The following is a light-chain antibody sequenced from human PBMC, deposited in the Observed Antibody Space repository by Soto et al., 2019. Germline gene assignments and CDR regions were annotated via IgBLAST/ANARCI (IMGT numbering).Light chain of an antibody. J-gene: IGLJ1*01. CDR2: EVN. Sequence: QSALTQPPPPSGFLGQSVTISGTGTSRDVGGYKYVSCYQQHPPKAPKLMIFEVNKRPSGVPDRFSGSKSGNTASLTVSGLQAEDEADYYCSSYAGINNLGVFGTGTKLTVL. V-gene: IGLV2-8*01. CDR3: SSYAGINNLGV. CDR1: SRDVGGYKY.